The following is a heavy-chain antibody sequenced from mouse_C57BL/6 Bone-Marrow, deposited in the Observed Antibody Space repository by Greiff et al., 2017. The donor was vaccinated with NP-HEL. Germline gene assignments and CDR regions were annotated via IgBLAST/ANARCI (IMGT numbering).Heavy chain of an antibody. J-gene: IGHJ2*01. V-gene: IGHV5-17*01. CDR2: ISSGSSTI. Sequence: EVMLVESGGGLVKPGGSLKLCCAASGFTFSDYGMHWVRQAPEKGLEWVAYISSGSSTIYYADTVKGRFTISRDNAKNTLFLQMTSLRSEDTAMYYCASRVGFDCWGEVTTLTDSS. CDR3: ASRVGFDC. D-gene: IGHD1-1*01. CDR1: GFTFSDYG.